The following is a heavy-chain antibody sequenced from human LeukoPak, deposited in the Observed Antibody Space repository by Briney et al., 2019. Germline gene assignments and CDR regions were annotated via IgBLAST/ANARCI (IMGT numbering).Heavy chain of an antibody. J-gene: IGHJ4*02. D-gene: IGHD3-16*01. Sequence: ASVKVSCKVSGYTLTELSMHWVRQAPGKGLEWMGGFDPEDGETIYAQKFQGRVTMTEDTSTDTAYMELSSLRSEDTAVYYCATDLAYVALPGHWGQGTLVTVSP. CDR1: GYTLTELS. V-gene: IGHV1-24*01. CDR2: FDPEDGET. CDR3: ATDLAYVALPGH.